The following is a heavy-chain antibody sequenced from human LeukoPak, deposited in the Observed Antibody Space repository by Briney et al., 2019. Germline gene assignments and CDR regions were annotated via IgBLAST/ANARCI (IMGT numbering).Heavy chain of an antibody. CDR1: GGSISNYY. J-gene: IGHJ2*01. CDR2: IYSSGST. Sequence: PSETLSLTCTVSGGSISNYYWSWIRQTPGKGLEWIGYIYSSGSTNYNPSLKSRVTISVDTSKNQFSLKLSSVTAADTAVYYCARLGCDYSNLSRRDCSLYWYFDLWGRGTLVTVSS. CDR3: ARLGCDYSNLSRRDCSLYWYFDL. V-gene: IGHV4-59*01. D-gene: IGHD4-11*01.